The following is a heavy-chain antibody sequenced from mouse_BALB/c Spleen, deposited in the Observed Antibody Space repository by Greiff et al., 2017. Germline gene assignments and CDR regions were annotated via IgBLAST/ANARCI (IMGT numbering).Heavy chain of an antibody. J-gene: IGHJ3*01. CDR1: GFTFSSYG. CDR3: ARDRYGNHFAY. V-gene: IGHV5-6-3*01. CDR2: INSNGGST. D-gene: IGHD2-10*02. Sequence: EVQLVESGGGLVQPGGSLKLSCAASGFTFSSYGMSWVRQTPDKRLELVATINSNGGSTYYPDSVKGRFTISRDNAKNTLYLQMSSLKSEDTAMYYCARDRYGNHFAYWGQGTLVTVSA.